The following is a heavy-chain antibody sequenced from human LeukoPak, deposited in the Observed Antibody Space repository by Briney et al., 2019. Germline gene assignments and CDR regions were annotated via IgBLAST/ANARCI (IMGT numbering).Heavy chain of an antibody. CDR1: GFTFSSYS. CDR3: ARVAYCGGDCYSSAFDM. D-gene: IGHD2-21*01. V-gene: IGHV3-21*01. CDR2: ISSSSSYI. Sequence: GGSLRLSCAASGFTFSSYSMNWVRQAPGKGLEWVSSISSSSSYIYYADSVKGRFTISRDNAKNSLYLQMNSLRAEDTAVHYCARVAYCGGDCYSSAFDMWGQGTMVTVSS. J-gene: IGHJ3*02.